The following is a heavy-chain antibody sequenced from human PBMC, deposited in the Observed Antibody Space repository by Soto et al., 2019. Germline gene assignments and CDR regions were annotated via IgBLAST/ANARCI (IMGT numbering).Heavy chain of an antibody. D-gene: IGHD6-19*01. Sequence: GGSLRLSCAPSGFTFSTYAMSWVRQAPGKGLEWVSAISGAGGSSYYADSVKGRFTISRDNSKDTLYLQMNSLRADDTAVYYCAKGSEQWLGPMYFDSWGQGTLVTSPQ. CDR2: ISGAGGSS. J-gene: IGHJ4*02. CDR3: AKGSEQWLGPMYFDS. V-gene: IGHV3-23*01. CDR1: GFTFSTYA.